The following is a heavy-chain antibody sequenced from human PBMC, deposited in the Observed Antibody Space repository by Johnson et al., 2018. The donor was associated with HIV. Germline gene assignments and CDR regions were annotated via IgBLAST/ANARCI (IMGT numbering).Heavy chain of an antibody. CDR2: IYSGDRT. J-gene: IGHJ3*02. CDR1: GFSVSRSY. D-gene: IGHD1-26*01. Sequence: VQLVESGGGLVQPRGSLRLSCVTSGFSVSRSYMNWVRQAPGKGLEWVSVIYSGDRTYSAVSVKGRFTISRDSSKNTLFLQMNSLRAEDTAVYYCARDLSEGELGHAFDIWGQGTMVTVSS. CDR3: ARDLSEGELGHAFDI. V-gene: IGHV3-66*01.